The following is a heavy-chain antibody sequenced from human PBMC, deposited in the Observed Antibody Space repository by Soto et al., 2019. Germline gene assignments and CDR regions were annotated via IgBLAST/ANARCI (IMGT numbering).Heavy chain of an antibody. V-gene: IGHV1-8*01. Sequence: ASVKVSCKTSGYSFTDYDIHWVRQAAGQGLEWMGWMNPGNNQHVYTQKFRGRVTVSTDTSITTTYMELSSLTSDDTAVYYCASFTTYYDILTGLYYYYGMDVWGQGTTVTVSS. CDR3: ASFTTYYDILTGLYYYYGMDV. CDR2: MNPGNNQH. D-gene: IGHD3-9*01. J-gene: IGHJ6*02. CDR1: GYSFTDYD.